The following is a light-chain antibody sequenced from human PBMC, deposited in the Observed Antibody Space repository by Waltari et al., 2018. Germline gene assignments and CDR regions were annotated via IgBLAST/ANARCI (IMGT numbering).Light chain of an antibody. V-gene: IGLV2-14*03. Sequence: QSALTQPASVSGSPGQSITISCTGTSSDVGGYNYVSWYQQHPGKAPKLMIFDVNNLPSGVSKRFSGSKSGNTASLTISGLQAEDEADYYCSAYISSSTLELFGGGTRLTVL. CDR2: DVN. CDR3: SAYISSSTLEL. CDR1: SSDVGGYNY. J-gene: IGLJ2*01.